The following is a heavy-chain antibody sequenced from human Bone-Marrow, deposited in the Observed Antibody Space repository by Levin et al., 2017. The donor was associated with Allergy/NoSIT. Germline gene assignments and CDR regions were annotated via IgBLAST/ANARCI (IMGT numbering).Heavy chain of an antibody. Sequence: GGSLRLSCAASGFTFSSYAMHWVRQAPGKGLEWVAVISYDGSNKYYADSVKGRFTISRDNSKNTLYLQMNSLRAEDTAVYYCARDDYGGKPYYYYGMDVWGQGTTVTVSS. CDR3: ARDDYGGKPYYYYGMDV. V-gene: IGHV3-30*04. CDR2: ISYDGSNK. D-gene: IGHD4-23*01. J-gene: IGHJ6*02. CDR1: GFTFSSYA.